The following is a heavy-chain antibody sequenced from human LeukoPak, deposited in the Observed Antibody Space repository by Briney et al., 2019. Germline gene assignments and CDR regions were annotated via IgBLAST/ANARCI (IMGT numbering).Heavy chain of an antibody. V-gene: IGHV4-61*05. D-gene: IGHD6-19*01. CDR1: GGSISSSNYY. CDR3: ARGSSSGWFLGDV. Sequence: SETLSLTCTVSGGSISSSNYYWGWLRQPPGKGLEWIGYIYYSGSTSYNPSLKSRVTISVDTSKNQFSLKLSSVTAADTAVYHCARGSSSGWFLGDVWGKGTTVTVSS. CDR2: IYYSGST. J-gene: IGHJ6*04.